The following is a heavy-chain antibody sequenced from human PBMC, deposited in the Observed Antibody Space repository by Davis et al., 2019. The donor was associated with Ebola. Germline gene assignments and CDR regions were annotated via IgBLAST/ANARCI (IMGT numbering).Heavy chain of an antibody. CDR1: GFTFNDYA. CDR2: INWNGGST. D-gene: IGHD2-8*01. CDR3: AKTKEDGMDV. Sequence: GGSLRLSCAASGFTFNDYAIHWVRQAPGKGLEWVSGINWNGGSTGYADSVKGRFTISRDNAKNSLYLQMNSLRAEDTAVYYCAKTKEDGMDVWGKGTTVTVSS. V-gene: IGHV3-20*04. J-gene: IGHJ6*04.